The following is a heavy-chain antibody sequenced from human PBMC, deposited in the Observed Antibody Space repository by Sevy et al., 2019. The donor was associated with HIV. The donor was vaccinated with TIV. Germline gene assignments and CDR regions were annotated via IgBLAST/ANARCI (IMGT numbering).Heavy chain of an antibody. CDR2: ISGSGGST. V-gene: IGHV3-23*01. Sequence: GGSLRLSCAASGFTFSSYAMSWVRQAPGKGLEWVSAISGSGGSTYYADSVKGRFTISRDNSKNTLYLQMNSLRAEATAVYYCAKKREYYDFWSGYYGMDVWGQGTTVTVSS. D-gene: IGHD3-3*01. J-gene: IGHJ6*02. CDR3: AKKREYYDFWSGYYGMDV. CDR1: GFTFSSYA.